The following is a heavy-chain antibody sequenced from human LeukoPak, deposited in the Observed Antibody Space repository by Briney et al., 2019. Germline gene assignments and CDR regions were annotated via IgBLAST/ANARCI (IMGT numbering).Heavy chain of an antibody. J-gene: IGHJ6*02. CDR3: SAILGIVIELVPSVPEWTPG. Sequence: SETLSLTCTVSGGSISSYYWSWIRQPPGKGLEWIGYIYYSGSTNYNPSLKSRVTISVDTAKNQFSLKLSSVTAADTAVYYLSAILGIVIELVPSVPEWTPGGGQGTT. V-gene: IGHV4-59*01. D-gene: IGHD2-2*01. CDR2: IYYSGST. CDR1: GGSISSYY.